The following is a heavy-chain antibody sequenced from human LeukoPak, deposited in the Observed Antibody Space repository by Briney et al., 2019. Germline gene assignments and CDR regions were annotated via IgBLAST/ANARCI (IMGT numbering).Heavy chain of an antibody. CDR3: ASVTMVRGVMRSGGPYYFDY. D-gene: IGHD3-10*01. Sequence: GGSLRPSCAASGFTFSDYYMSWIRQAPGKGLEWVSYISSSSSYTNYADSVKGRFTISRDNAKNSLYLQMNSLRAEDTAVYYCASVTMVRGVMRSGGPYYFDYWGQGTLVTVSS. V-gene: IGHV3-11*06. J-gene: IGHJ4*02. CDR1: GFTFSDYY. CDR2: ISSSSSYT.